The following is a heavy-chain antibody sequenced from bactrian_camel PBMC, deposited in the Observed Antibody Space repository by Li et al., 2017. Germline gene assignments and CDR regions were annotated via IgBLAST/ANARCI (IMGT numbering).Heavy chain of an antibody. J-gene: IGHJ4*01. CDR1: GHTESRCC. Sequence: VQLVESGGGSVQPGGSLRLSCAVSGHTESRCCMGWFREAPGKEREGVAAIDSDGSTNYADSVKGRFTISKDNDKGTLYLQMNSLKSEDTAMYYCAADGRRFCSGAYWGHGTQVTVS. CDR3: AADGRRFCSGAY. CDR2: IDSDGST. V-gene: IGHV3S67*01. D-gene: IGHD2*01.